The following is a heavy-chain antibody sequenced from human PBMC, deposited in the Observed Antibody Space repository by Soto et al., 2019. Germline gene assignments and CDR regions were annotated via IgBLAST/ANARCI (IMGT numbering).Heavy chain of an antibody. CDR2: IWYDGRNK. CDR3: AKDIVDCSGGSCYRQYYYYYGMDV. CDR1: GFTFSSYD. Sequence: PGGSLSLSCAASGFTFSSYDMHWVRQAPGKGLEWVAVIWYDGRNKYYADSVKGRFTISRDNSKNTLYLQMNSLRAEDTAVYYCAKDIVDCSGGSCYRQYYYYYGMDVWGQGTTVTVSS. D-gene: IGHD2-15*01. J-gene: IGHJ6*02. V-gene: IGHV3-33*06.